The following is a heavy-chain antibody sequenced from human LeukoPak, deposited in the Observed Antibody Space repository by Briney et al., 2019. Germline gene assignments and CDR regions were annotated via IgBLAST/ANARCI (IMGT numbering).Heavy chain of an antibody. CDR3: ARDVQQLANYYYYGLDV. Sequence: ASVKVSCKASGYTFTGYYMHWVRQAPGQGLEWMGWINPNSGGTNYAQKFQGTVTMTRDTSISTAYMELNRLRSDDTAVYYCARDVQQLANYYYYGLDVWGQGTTVTVSS. D-gene: IGHD6-13*01. CDR1: GYTFTGYY. V-gene: IGHV1-2*02. J-gene: IGHJ6*02. CDR2: INPNSGGT.